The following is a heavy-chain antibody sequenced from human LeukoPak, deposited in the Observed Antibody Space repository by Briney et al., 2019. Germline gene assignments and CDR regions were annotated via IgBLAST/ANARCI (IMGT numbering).Heavy chain of an antibody. Sequence: PSETLSLTCTVSGGFISSSSYYWGWIRQPPGKGLEWIGSIYYSGSTYYNPSLKSRVTISVDTSKNQFSLKLSSVTAADTAVYYCARLRGSYGYFDYLGQGTLVTVSS. CDR2: IYYSGST. V-gene: IGHV4-39*01. CDR1: GGFISSSSYY. D-gene: IGHD5-18*01. J-gene: IGHJ4*02. CDR3: ARLRGSYGYFDY.